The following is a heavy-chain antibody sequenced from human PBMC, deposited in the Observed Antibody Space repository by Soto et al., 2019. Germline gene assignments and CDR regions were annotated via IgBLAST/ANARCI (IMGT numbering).Heavy chain of an antibody. CDR1: GGSISSGNYY. V-gene: IGHV4-30-4*01. Sequence: SETLSITCTVSGGSISSGNYYWSWIRQPPGKGLEWIGFISYSGTTHYSASLRSRVSISVDTSKNQFSLDLSSVTAADTAVYYCATMGTPVTGLYYFDYWGQGTLVTVS. CDR2: ISYSGTT. D-gene: IGHD4-17*01. J-gene: IGHJ4*02. CDR3: ATMGTPVTGLYYFDY.